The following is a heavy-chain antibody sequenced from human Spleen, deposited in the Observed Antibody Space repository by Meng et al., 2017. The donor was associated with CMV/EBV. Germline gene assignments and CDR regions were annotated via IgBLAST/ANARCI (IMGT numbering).Heavy chain of an antibody. Sequence: ASVKVSCKASGYTFTGYYMHWVRQAPGQGLEWMGWINPNSGGTNYAQKFQGRVTMTTDTSTNTVYMELRSLRSDGTAVYYCARDWECLDRSDVFDIWGQGTMVTVSS. CDR3: ARDWECLDRSDVFDI. V-gene: IGHV1-2*02. CDR2: INPNSGGT. J-gene: IGHJ3*02. CDR1: GYTFTGYY. D-gene: IGHD3-9*01.